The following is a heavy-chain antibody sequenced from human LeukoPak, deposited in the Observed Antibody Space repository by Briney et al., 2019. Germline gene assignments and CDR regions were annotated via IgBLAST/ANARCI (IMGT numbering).Heavy chain of an antibody. D-gene: IGHD6-6*01. CDR3: VRGVAAQFDP. J-gene: IGHJ5*02. V-gene: IGHV4-61*02. CDR1: GGSISSGSYY. CDR2: FYTSGST. Sequence: SQTLSLTCTVSGGSISSGSYYWSWIRQPAGKGLEWIGSFYTSGSTNYNPSLKSRVTISLDTSKNQFSLKLSSVTAADTAVYYCVRGVAAQFDPWGQGTLVTVSS.